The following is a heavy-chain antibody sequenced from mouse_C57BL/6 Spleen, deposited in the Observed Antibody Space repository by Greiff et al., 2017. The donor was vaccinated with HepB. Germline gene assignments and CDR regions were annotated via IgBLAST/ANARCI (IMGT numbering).Heavy chain of an antibody. J-gene: IGHJ4*01. CDR3: ANDGGNAMDY. CDR2: ISYDGSN. V-gene: IGHV3-6*01. Sequence: ESGPGLVKPSQSLSLTCSVTGYSITSGYYWNWIRQFPGNKLEWMGYISYDGSNKYNPSLKNRISITRDTSKNQFFLKLNSVTTEDTATYYCANDGGNAMDYWGQGTSVTVSS. CDR1: GYSITSGYY. D-gene: IGHD2-12*01.